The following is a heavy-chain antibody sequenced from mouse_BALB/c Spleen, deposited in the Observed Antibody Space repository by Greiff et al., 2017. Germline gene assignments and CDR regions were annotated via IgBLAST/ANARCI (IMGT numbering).Heavy chain of an antibody. D-gene: IGHD1-2*01. CDR3: ARGPRLLHY. Sequence: EVKLVESGGGLVKPGGSLKLSCAASGFTFSSYAMSWVRQTPEKRLERVASISSGGSTYYPDSVKGRFTISRDNARNILYLQMSSLRSEDTAMYYCARGPRLLHYWGQGTTLTVSS. CDR2: ISSGGST. V-gene: IGHV5-6-5*01. J-gene: IGHJ2*01. CDR1: GFTFSSYA.